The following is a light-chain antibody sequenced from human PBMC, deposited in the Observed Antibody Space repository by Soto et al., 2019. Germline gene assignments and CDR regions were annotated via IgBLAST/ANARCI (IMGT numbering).Light chain of an antibody. V-gene: IGKV1-9*01. CDR2: AAS. Sequence: DIQLTQSPSFLSASVGDRVTITCWASQAISSYLDWYQQKPGKGPKLLIHAASTLQSGVPLRFSGSGSGTEFTLTISSLQPEDFATYYCLQLNSYPLTFGGGTEVEIK. CDR1: QAISSY. J-gene: IGKJ4*01. CDR3: LQLNSYPLT.